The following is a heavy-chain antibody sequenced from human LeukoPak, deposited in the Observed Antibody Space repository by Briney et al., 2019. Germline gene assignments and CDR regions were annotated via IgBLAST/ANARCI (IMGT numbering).Heavy chain of an antibody. CDR2: VDPEDGET. D-gene: IGHD1-26*01. CDR1: GYTFTDYY. J-gene: IGHJ3*02. CDR3: ALDFGWELLGGAFDI. V-gene: IGHV1-69-2*01. Sequence: ASVKISCKASGYTFTDYYMHWVQQAPGKGLEWMGRVDPEDGETIYAEKFQGRVTITADTSTDTAYMELSRLRSDDTAVYYCALDFGWELLGGAFDIWGQGTMVTVSS.